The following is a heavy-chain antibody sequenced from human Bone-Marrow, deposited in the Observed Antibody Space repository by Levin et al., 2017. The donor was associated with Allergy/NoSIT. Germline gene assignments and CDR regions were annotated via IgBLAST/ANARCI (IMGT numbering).Heavy chain of an antibody. CDR2: IKPKRTGGST. Sequence: GGSLRLSCTTSGFPFGDYAMSWFRQTPGEAPEWLGYIKPKRTGGSTKYAESLQGRFSISRDDSMGTAYLQLTSLRVEDTGVYYCALGGAGVAWGQGTRVTVSS. D-gene: IGHD1-26*01. CDR3: ALGGAGVA. V-gene: IGHV3-49*03. CDR1: GFPFGDYA. J-gene: IGHJ5*02.